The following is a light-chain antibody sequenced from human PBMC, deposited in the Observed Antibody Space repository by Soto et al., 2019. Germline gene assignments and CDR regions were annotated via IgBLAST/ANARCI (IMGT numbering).Light chain of an antibody. CDR2: DGS. CDR1: DVGSYGV. CDR3: SLDAGPNTYV. V-gene: IGLV2-23*01. J-gene: IGLJ1*01. Sequence: QSALTQPASVSGSPGQSITISCSDVGSYGVVSWYQQHPGKVPKLMVYDGSKRPSGVSDRFSGSKSANTASLTISGLQAEDEADYYCSLDAGPNTYVFGTGTKLTVL.